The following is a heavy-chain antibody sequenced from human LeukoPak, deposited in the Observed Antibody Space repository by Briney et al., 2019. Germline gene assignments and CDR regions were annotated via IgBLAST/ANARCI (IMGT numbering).Heavy chain of an antibody. V-gene: IGHV5-51*01. Sequence: GESLKISCKGSGYSFTSHWIGWVRQMPGKGLEWMGIIYPGDSDTRYSPSFQGQVTISADKFISTAYLQWNSLKASDTAMYYCAKRINWNVDYWGQGTLVTVSS. D-gene: IGHD1-1*01. CDR2: IYPGDSDT. CDR1: GYSFTSHW. CDR3: AKRINWNVDY. J-gene: IGHJ4*02.